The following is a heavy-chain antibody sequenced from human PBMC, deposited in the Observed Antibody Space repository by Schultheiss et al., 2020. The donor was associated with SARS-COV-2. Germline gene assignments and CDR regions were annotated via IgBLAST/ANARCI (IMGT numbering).Heavy chain of an antibody. V-gene: IGHV3-21*01. J-gene: IGHJ4*02. CDR3: AMDTAMDLGY. CDR2: ISSSSSYI. CDR1: GFTFSSYS. D-gene: IGHD5-18*01. Sequence: GGSLRLSCAASGFTFSSYSMNWVRQAPGKGLEWVSSISSSSSYIYYADSVKGRFTISRDNSKNTLYLQMNSLRAEDTAVYYCAMDTAMDLGYWGQGTLVTVSS.